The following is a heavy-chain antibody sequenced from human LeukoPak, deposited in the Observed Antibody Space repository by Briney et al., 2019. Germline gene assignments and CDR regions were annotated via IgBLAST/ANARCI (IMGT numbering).Heavy chain of an antibody. Sequence: GGSLRLSCAASGFTFSSYWMHWVRQAPGKGLVWVSRINSDGSSTSYADSVKGRFTISRDNSKNTLYLQMNSLRAEDTAVYYCAKASGYSTAWNWFDPWGQGTLVTVSS. CDR1: GFTFSSYW. CDR2: INSDGSST. V-gene: IGHV3-74*01. D-gene: IGHD6-13*01. CDR3: AKASGYSTAWNWFDP. J-gene: IGHJ5*02.